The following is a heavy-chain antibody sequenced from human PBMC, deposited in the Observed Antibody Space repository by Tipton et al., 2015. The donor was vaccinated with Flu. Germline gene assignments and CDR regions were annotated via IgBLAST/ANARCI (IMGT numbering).Heavy chain of an antibody. V-gene: IGHV4-59*01. J-gene: IGHJ4*02. D-gene: IGHD3-10*01. CDR1: GDSISYYY. CDR3: ARDRGWPASLDY. CDR2: SYYSGST. Sequence: TLSLTCTVSGDSISYYYWNWIRQPPGKGLEWIGFSYYSGSTSYNPSLQSRVTISVDTSRNQFSLNLKSVTAADTAVYYCARDRGWPASLDYWGQGILVTVSS.